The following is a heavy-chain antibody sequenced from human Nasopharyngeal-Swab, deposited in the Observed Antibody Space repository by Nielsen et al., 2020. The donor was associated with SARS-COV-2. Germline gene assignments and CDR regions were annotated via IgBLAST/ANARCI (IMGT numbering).Heavy chain of an antibody. J-gene: IGHJ6*02. CDR3: AKDRDSGDDSGEYYHYYGMDV. Sequence: GRSLKISCSASGFIFKNYAMNWVRQAPGRGLEWVSAISGADDSTKYADSVKGRFTISRDNSKNTLDLQMNSLRAEDTVMYYCAKDRDSGDDSGEYYHYYGMDVWGQGTSVTVS. V-gene: IGHV3-23*01. CDR2: ISGADDST. D-gene: IGHD5-12*01. CDR1: GFIFKNYA.